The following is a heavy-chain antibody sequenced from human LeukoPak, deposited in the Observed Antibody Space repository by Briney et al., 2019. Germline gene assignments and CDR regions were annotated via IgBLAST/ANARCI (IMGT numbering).Heavy chain of an antibody. D-gene: IGHD6-13*01. Sequence: GGSLRLSCAASGFTFSSYAMHWVRQAPGKGLEWVAVISYDGSNKYYADSVKGRFTISRDNSKNTLYLQMNSLRAEDTAVYYCAREESSSWYGVLCDYWGQGTLVTVS. J-gene: IGHJ4*02. CDR3: AREESSSWYGVLCDY. CDR2: ISYDGSNK. V-gene: IGHV3-30-3*01. CDR1: GFTFSSYA.